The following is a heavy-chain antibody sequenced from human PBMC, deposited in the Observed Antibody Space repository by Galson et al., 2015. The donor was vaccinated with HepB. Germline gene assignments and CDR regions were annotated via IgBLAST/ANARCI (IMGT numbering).Heavy chain of an antibody. Sequence: QSGAEVTKPGESLKISCKGSGYSFTSYWIGWVRQMPGKGLEWMGIIYPGDSDTRYSPSFQGQVTISADKSISTAYLQWSSLKASDTAMYYCARSVVAATRYYGMDVWGQGTTVTVSS. J-gene: IGHJ6*02. D-gene: IGHD2-15*01. V-gene: IGHV5-51*01. CDR3: ARSVVAATRYYGMDV. CDR1: GYSFTSYW. CDR2: IYPGDSDT.